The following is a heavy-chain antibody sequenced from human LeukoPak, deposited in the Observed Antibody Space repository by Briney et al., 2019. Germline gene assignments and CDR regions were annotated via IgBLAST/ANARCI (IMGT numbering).Heavy chain of an antibody. D-gene: IGHD4-11*01. Sequence: SVKVSCKASGFTFTTSAVQWVRQARGQRLEWVGWIVVGSGNTNYAQKFQERVTITRDMSTNTAYMELSSLRSDDTAVYYCAADLPYSNYGPLDYWGQGTLVTVSS. V-gene: IGHV1-58*01. J-gene: IGHJ4*02. CDR2: IVVGSGNT. CDR3: AADLPYSNYGPLDY. CDR1: GFTFTTSA.